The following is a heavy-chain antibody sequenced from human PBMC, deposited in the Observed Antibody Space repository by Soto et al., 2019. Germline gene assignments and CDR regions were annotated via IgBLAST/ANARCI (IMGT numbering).Heavy chain of an antibody. J-gene: IGHJ1*01. Sequence: HVQLVQSGAEVKKPESSVKVSCKAPGGTFSTYAISWVRQAPGQGLEWMGGIIPMFGTANYAQRFQARVTITADESTNTVYMELSSLISEDTAVYFCASGIQLWLRRINNGYSGWGQGTLVTVSS. CDR1: GGTFSTYA. D-gene: IGHD5-18*01. V-gene: IGHV1-69*12. CDR2: IIPMFGTA. CDR3: ASGIQLWLRRINNGYSG.